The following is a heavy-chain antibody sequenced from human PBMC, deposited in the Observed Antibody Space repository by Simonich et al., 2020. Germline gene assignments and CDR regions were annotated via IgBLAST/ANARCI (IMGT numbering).Heavy chain of an antibody. CDR2: INHSGST. CDR1: GGSFSGYY. CDR3: ARGKGWKNALDI. D-gene: IGHD1-1*01. Sequence: QVQLQQWGAGLLKPSETLSLTCAVYGGSFSGYYWSWIRQPPGKGLEWIGEINHSGSTNYNPALKSRVTISVDTSKNQFSLKLSSVTAADTAVYYCARGKGWKNALDIWGQGTMVTVSS. V-gene: IGHV4-34*01. J-gene: IGHJ3*02.